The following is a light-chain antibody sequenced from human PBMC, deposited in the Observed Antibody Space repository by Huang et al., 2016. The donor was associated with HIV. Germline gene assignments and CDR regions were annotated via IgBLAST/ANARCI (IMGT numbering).Light chain of an antibody. CDR2: EVS. V-gene: IGKV2-29*02. CDR3: MQGVEVPLT. J-gene: IGKJ4*01. CDR1: QSPLHSDGKTH. Sequence: DIVMTQSSLSLSVTPGQSASISCKSSQSPLHSDGKTHLSWYLQKPGQPPQLLIYEVSSRISGGPDRFSGSGSGTDFTLKISRVEAEDVGVYYCMQGVEVPLTFGGGTKVDIK.